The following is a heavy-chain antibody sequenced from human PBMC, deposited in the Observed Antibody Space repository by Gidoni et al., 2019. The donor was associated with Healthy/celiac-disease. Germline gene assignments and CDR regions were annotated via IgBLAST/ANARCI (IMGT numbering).Heavy chain of an antibody. CDR2: IKSKTDGGTT. Sequence: KGLEWVGRIKSKTDGGTTDYAAPVKGRFTISRDDSKNTLYPQMNSLKTEDTAVYYCTTDGLNQPLLYLNWDYYGMDVWGQGTTVTVSS. CDR3: TTDGLNQPLLYLNWDYYGMDV. J-gene: IGHJ6*02. V-gene: IGHV3-15*01. D-gene: IGHD2-2*02.